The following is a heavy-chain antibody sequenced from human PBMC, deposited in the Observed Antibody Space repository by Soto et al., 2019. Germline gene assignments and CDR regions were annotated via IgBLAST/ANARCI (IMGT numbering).Heavy chain of an antibody. V-gene: IGHV3-49*03. CDR1: GFTFGDYA. Sequence: GGSLRLSCTASGFTFGDYAMSWFRQAPGKGLEWVGFIRSKAYGGTTEYAASVKGRFAISRDDSKSIAYLQMNSLKTEDTAVYYCTRDPYDSSGYLYGMDVWGQGTTVTVS. CDR3: TRDPYDSSGYLYGMDV. CDR2: IRSKAYGGTT. D-gene: IGHD3-22*01. J-gene: IGHJ6*02.